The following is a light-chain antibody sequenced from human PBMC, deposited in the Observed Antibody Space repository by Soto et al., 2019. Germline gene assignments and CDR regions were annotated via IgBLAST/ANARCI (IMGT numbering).Light chain of an antibody. J-gene: IGKJ3*01. CDR1: QSVSSSY. Sequence: EIVLTQSPGTLSLSPGEGATLSCRASQSVSSSYLAWYQQKPGQAPRLLIYGASGRATGIPDRFSGSGSGTDCSLTVSRLEPEDFAVYYCQQYDSSPLFTFGPGTKVDIK. CDR2: GAS. V-gene: IGKV3-20*01. CDR3: QQYDSSPLFT.